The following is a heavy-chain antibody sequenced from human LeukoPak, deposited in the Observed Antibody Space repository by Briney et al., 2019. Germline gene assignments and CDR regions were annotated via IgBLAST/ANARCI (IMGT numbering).Heavy chain of an antibody. V-gene: IGHV3-33*01. Sequence: PGRSLRLSCAASGFTFSSYGMHWVRQAPGKGLEWVAVIWYDGSNKYYADSVKGRFTISRDNSKNTLYLQMNSLRAEDTAVYYCATGGVGAPEKGPLHSWGQGTLVTVCS. CDR1: GFTFSSYG. D-gene: IGHD3-16*01. CDR2: IWYDGSNK. J-gene: IGHJ4*02. CDR3: ATGGVGAPEKGPLHS.